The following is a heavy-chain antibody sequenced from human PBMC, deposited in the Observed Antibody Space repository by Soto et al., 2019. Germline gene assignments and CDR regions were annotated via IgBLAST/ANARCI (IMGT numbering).Heavy chain of an antibody. Sequence: PSETLSLTCTVSGGSMSSYYCSWIRQPPGKGLECIGYIYYSGSPDYNPSLKSRVSISIDTSKNRFSLKLSSVTAADTAVYYCARHAGSGFYDSWGQGTQVTVSS. CDR1: GGSMSSYY. V-gene: IGHV4-59*08. CDR3: ARHAGSGFYDS. J-gene: IGHJ5*01. CDR2: IYYSGSP. D-gene: IGHD3-22*01.